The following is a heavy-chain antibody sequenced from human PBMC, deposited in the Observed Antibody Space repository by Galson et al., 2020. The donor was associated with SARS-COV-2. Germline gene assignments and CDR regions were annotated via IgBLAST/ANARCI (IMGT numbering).Heavy chain of an antibody. CDR1: GDSVSSNSAT. CDR2: TYYRSKWYS. J-gene: IGHJ4*02. V-gene: IGHV6-1*01. Sequence: SQTLSLTCAISGDSVSSNSATWNWIRQSPSRGLEWLGRTYYRSKWYSDYALSVKSRITVNPDTSKNQFSLQLTSVTPEDTAVYYCARGGYNYGSHDFWGQGTLVTVSS. D-gene: IGHD5-18*01. CDR3: ARGGYNYGSHDF.